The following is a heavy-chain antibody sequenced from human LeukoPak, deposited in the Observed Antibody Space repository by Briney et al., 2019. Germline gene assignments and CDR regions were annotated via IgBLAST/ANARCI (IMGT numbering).Heavy chain of an antibody. CDR3: ARNGITMVRGVIIYHYYYYMDV. CDR1: GDTFTKKN. D-gene: IGHD3-10*01. V-gene: IGHV1-46*01. J-gene: IGHJ6*03. Sequence: ASVKVSCKASGDTFTKKNIHWVRQAPGQGLEWMGIINRSGGSTTYAQKFQGRVTITRNTSISTAYMELSSLRSEDTAVYYCARNGITMVRGVIIYHYYYYMDVWGKGTTVTVSS. CDR2: INRSGGST.